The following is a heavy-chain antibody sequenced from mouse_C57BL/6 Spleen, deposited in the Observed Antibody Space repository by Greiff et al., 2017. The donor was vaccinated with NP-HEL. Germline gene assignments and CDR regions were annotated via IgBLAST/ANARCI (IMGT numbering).Heavy chain of an antibody. CDR3: ARGGYYDYDAWFAY. D-gene: IGHD2-4*01. J-gene: IGHJ3*01. CDR1: GYAFSSYW. V-gene: IGHV1-80*01. CDR2: IYPGDGDT. Sequence: VQVVESGAELVKPGASVKISCKASGYAFSSYWMNWVKQRPGKGLEWIGQIYPGDGDTNYNGKFKGKATLTADKSSSTAYMQLSSLTSEDSAVYFCARGGYYDYDAWFAYWGQGTLVTVSA.